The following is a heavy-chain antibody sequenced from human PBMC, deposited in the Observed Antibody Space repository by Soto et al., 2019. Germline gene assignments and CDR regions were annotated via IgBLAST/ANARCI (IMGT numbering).Heavy chain of an antibody. Sequence: QVLLQESGPGLVKPSETLSLTCTVSGGSISSSTYYWGWIRQPPGKGLEWIVNIYYNGNTYYNPSLKSRVTISVDTSKNQFSLKLSSVTAADTAVYYCAGPGRVFFHYWSQGTLVTVSS. J-gene: IGHJ4*02. CDR1: GGSISSSTYY. CDR3: AGPGRVFFHY. CDR2: IYYNGNT. V-gene: IGHV4-39*01.